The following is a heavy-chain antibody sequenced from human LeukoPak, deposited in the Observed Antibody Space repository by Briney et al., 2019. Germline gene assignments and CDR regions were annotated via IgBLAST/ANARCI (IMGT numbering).Heavy chain of an antibody. CDR3: ARNSCPSGSCYDNRGYFDY. Sequence: SETLSLTCTVSGGSISSYYWSWIRQPAGKGLGWIGRIYTSGSTNYNPSLKSRITISVDTSKNQFSLKLSSVTAADTAVYYCARNSCPSGSCYDNRGYFDYWGQGTLVTVSS. D-gene: IGHD2-15*01. CDR1: GGSISSYY. V-gene: IGHV4-4*07. CDR2: IYTSGST. J-gene: IGHJ4*02.